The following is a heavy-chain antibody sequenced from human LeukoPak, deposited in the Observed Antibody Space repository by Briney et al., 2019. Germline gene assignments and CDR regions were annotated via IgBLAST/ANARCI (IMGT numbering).Heavy chain of an antibody. CDR1: GFTFSSYW. Sequence: GGSLRLSCAASGFTFSSYWMSWVRQAPGKGLEWVSTVSTTGGSTYYADSVKGRFTISRDNSKDTLYLQMNSLRAEDTAVYYCAKCRGWFVRGKDYYYYYMDVWGKGTTVTVSS. V-gene: IGHV3-23*01. CDR2: VSTTGGST. CDR3: AKCRGWFVRGKDYYYYYMDV. D-gene: IGHD6-19*01. J-gene: IGHJ6*03.